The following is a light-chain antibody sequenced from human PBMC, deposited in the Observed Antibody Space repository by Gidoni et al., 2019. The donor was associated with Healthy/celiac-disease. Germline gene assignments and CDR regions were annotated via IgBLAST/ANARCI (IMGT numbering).Light chain of an antibody. V-gene: IGKV3-20*01. Sequence: EIVLTQSPGTLSLSPGERATLSCRASPSVSSSYLAWYQQKPGQAPRLLIYGASSRATGIPDRFRGSGSGTDFTLTISRLEPEDFAVYYCQQYGSAYTFGQGTKLEIK. CDR1: PSVSSSY. J-gene: IGKJ2*01. CDR2: GAS. CDR3: QQYGSAYT.